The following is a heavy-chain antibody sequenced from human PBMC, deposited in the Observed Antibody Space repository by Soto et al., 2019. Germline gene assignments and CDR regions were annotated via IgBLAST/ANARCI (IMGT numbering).Heavy chain of an antibody. CDR1: GYTFTSKG. Sequence: QVQLVQSGAEVKKPGASVQVSCKASGYTFTSKGISWVRQAPGQGLEWVGWISVYNGNTNYAQQLQGRINKSTDTSSSTVYRELRSLRSDDTAVYYCARGVVVPAATGKNWFDPWGQGTLVTVSS. CDR2: ISVYNGNT. J-gene: IGHJ5*02. D-gene: IGHD2-2*01. CDR3: ARGVVVPAATGKNWFDP. V-gene: IGHV1-18*01.